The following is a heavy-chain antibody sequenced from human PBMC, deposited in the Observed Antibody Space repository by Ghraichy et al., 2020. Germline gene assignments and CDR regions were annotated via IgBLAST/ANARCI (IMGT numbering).Heavy chain of an antibody. V-gene: IGHV3-48*02. Sequence: LSLTCVGSGFALSGYNLNWVRLSPGRGLEWVACITTSSRTIFYADSVRGRFTISRDNAQNSLYLQMNSLRDEDTAVYYCARASTVVRFYYYAGMDVWGQGTTVTVSS. CDR3: ARASTVVRFYYYAGMDV. CDR1: GFALSGYN. D-gene: IGHD4-23*01. CDR2: ITTSSRTI. J-gene: IGHJ6*02.